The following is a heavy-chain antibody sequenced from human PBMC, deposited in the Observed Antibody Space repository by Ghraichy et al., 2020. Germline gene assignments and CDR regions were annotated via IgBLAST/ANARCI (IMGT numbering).Heavy chain of an antibody. CDR3: ASFAAGSWEFDY. J-gene: IGHJ4*02. V-gene: IGHV4-59*01. D-gene: IGHD1-26*01. CDR1: GGSISSYY. CDR2: IYYSGST. Sequence: SETLSLTCTVSGGSISSYYWSWIRQPPGKGLEWIGYIYYSGSTNYNPSLKSRVTISVDTSKNQFSLKLSAVTAADTAVYYCASFAAGSWEFDYWGQGTLVTVSS.